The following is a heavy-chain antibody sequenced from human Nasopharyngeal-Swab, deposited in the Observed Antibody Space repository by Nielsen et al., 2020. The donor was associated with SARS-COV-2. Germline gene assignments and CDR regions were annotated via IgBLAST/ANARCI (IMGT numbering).Heavy chain of an antibody. V-gene: IGHV5-10-1*01. J-gene: IGHJ4*02. CDR3: ARSKTYSSSWDGY. CDR2: IDPSDSYT. D-gene: IGHD6-6*01. Sequence: VRQMPGKGLEWMGRIDPSDSYTNYSPSFQGHVTISADKSISTAYLQWSSLKASDTAMYCCARSKTYSSSWDGYWGQGTLVTVSS.